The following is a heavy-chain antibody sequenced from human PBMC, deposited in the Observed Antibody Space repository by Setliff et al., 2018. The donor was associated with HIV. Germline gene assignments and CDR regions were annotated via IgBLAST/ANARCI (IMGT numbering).Heavy chain of an antibody. V-gene: IGHV4-4*02. CDR1: GGSISSGHW. D-gene: IGHD3-3*01. J-gene: IGHJ4*02. CDR3: ARVPRITTLRNAFDI. CDR2: IYYSGNT. Sequence: SETLSLTCAVSGGSISSGHWWNWVRQPPGKGLEWIGSIYYSGNTDYNPSLKSRVTISIDTSKNQFSLKLSSVTAADTAIYYCARVPRITTLRNAFDIWGQGTLVTVSS.